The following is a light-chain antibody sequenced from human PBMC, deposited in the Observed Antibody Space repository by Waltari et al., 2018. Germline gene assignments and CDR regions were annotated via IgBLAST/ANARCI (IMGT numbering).Light chain of an antibody. J-gene: IGKJ3*01. CDR3: QNYNNAPFT. CDR2: AAS. CDR1: QGISDY. V-gene: IGKV1-27*01. Sequence: DMQMTQSPSSLSASVGDRVTIPCRASQGISDYVAWYQQKSGKGPKLLIYAASTLQSGVPSRFSGSGSGTDFTLTISSLQPEDVATYYCQNYNNAPFTFGPGTKVDIK.